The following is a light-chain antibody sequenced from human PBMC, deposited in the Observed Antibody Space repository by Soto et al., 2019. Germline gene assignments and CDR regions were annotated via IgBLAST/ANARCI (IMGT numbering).Light chain of an antibody. J-gene: IGKJ2*01. V-gene: IGKV3-15*01. CDR1: RSVGTT. CDR3: QQYNNWPDMYT. Sequence: EMVMTQSPATLSASPGKRVILSCRASRSVGTTLAWYQQKPGQAPRLLIYGASTRATGIPARFSGSGSGTDFTLTISSLQSEDFAVYYCQQYNNWPDMYTFGQGTKLEIK. CDR2: GAS.